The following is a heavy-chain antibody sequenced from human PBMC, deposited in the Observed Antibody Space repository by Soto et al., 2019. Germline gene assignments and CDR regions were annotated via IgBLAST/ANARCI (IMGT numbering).Heavy chain of an antibody. Sequence: QVQLVQSGAEVKKPGAPVKVSCKASGYTFTSYGISWVRQAPGQGLEWMGRISAYNGKTNYPQKLQGRVTMTTDTFTSTDYMGLRSLRSDDTAVYYCARGAGSGRYYHFDYLGQGTLVTVSS. J-gene: IGHJ4*02. CDR3: ARGAGSGRYYHFDY. V-gene: IGHV1-18*01. CDR1: GYTFTSYG. CDR2: ISAYNGKT. D-gene: IGHD3-10*01.